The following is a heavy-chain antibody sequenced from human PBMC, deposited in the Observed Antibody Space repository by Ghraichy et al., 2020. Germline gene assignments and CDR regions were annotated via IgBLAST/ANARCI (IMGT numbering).Heavy chain of an antibody. CDR2: INSDGSST. CDR1: GFTFSSYW. V-gene: IGHV3-74*01. D-gene: IGHD3-22*01. CDR3: ARAKAARPSSYYDSSGYYYNDY. Sequence: GGSLRLSCAASGFTFSSYWMHWVRQAPGKGLVWVSRINSDGSSTSYADSVKGRFTISRDNAKNTLYLQMNSLRAEDTAVYYCARAKAARPSSYYDSSGYYYNDYWGQGTLVTVSS. J-gene: IGHJ4*02.